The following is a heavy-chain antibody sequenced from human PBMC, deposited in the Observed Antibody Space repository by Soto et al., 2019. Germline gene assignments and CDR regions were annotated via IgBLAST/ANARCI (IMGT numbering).Heavy chain of an antibody. CDR1: GYTFTSYD. D-gene: IGHD3-16*01. CDR2: MNPNSGNT. CDR3: ARGEPGHWGRYYYYGMDV. J-gene: IGHJ6*02. V-gene: IGHV1-8*02. Sequence: QVQLVQSGAEVKKPGASVKVSCKASGYTFTSYDINWVRQATGQGLEWMGWMNPNSGNTGYAQKFQGRVTMTRNTSIRTAYMELSSLRSEDTAVYYCARGEPGHWGRYYYYGMDVWGQGTTVTVSS.